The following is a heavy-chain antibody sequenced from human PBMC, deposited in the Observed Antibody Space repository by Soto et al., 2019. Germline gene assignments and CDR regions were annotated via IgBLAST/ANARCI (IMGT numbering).Heavy chain of an antibody. Sequence: PGGSLRLSCAASGFTFSNYAMSWVRQAPGKGLEWVSTFTRSGNTYYADSVKGRFTISRDNSKNTLYLQMDSLRAEDTAVYYCAREFARGSPNYGCWGRGTLGTVSS. CDR2: FTRSGNT. J-gene: IGHJ4*02. CDR3: AREFARGSPNYGC. V-gene: IGHV3-23*01. D-gene: IGHD3-16*01. CDR1: GFTFSNYA.